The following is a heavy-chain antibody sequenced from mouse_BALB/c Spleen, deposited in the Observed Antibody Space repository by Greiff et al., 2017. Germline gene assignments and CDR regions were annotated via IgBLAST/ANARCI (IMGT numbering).Heavy chain of an antibody. CDR2: INPSTGYT. Sequence: VQLQQSGAELAKPGASVKMSCKASGYTFTSYWMHWVKQRPGQGLEWIGYINPSTGYTEYNQKFKDKATLTADKSSSTAYMQLSSLTSEDSAVYYCARSPYDYYYAMDYWGQGTSVTVSS. J-gene: IGHJ4*01. CDR1: GYTFTSYW. CDR3: ARSPYDYYYAMDY. D-gene: IGHD2-4*01. V-gene: IGHV1-7*01.